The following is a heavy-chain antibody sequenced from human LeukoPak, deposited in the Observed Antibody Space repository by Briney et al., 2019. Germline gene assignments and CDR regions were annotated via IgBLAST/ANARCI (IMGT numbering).Heavy chain of an antibody. J-gene: IGHJ6*02. CDR3: ARMHGGSYFPYGMDV. D-gene: IGHD1-26*01. Sequence: ASVNVSCKASGYTFTSYGISWVRQAPGQGLEWMGWISAYNGNTNYAQKLQGRVTMTTDTSTSTAYMELRSLRSDDTAVYYCARMHGGSYFPYGMDVWGQGTTVTVSS. V-gene: IGHV1-18*01. CDR2: ISAYNGNT. CDR1: GYTFTSYG.